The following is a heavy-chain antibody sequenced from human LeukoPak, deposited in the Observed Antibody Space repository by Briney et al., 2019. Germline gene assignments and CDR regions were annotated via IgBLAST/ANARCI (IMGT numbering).Heavy chain of an antibody. CDR3: AKGSASSRPYYFDF. J-gene: IGHJ4*02. Sequence: GGSLRLSCAASGFTFSNYAMTWVRQAPGKGLEWVSAITGSGDDTLHADSVKGRFTIPRDNSKNTLYLQMNSLRAEDTAVYYCAKGSASSRPYYFDFWGQEILVTVST. V-gene: IGHV3-23*01. D-gene: IGHD6-19*01. CDR2: ITGSGDDT. CDR1: GFTFSNYA.